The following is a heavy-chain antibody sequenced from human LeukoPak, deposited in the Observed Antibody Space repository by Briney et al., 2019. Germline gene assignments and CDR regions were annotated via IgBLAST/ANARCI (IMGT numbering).Heavy chain of an antibody. CDR2: VSHGGST. CDR3: ARDYVGVAGTFDY. CDR1: GGSFGGYY. V-gene: IGHV4-34*01. Sequence: SETLSLTCAVYGGSFGGYYWSWIRQPPGKGLEWIGEVSHGGSTNYNPSLKSRVTISIDTSKNQFSLKLSSVTAADTAVYYCARDYVGVAGTFDYWGQGTLVTVSS. D-gene: IGHD6-19*01. J-gene: IGHJ4*02.